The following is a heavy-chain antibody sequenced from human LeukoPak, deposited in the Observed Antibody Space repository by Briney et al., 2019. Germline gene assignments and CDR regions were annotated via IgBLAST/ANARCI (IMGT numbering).Heavy chain of an antibody. CDR1: GVSVSISIYY. J-gene: IGHJ4*02. CDR3: ASRNDILTGYVFDF. Sequence: SETLSLTCTVSGVSVSISIYYWGWIRQPPGKGLEWIGSIYYSGSTSYNPSLKSRVTISVDTSKNQFSLKLTSVTAADTAVYYCASRNDILTGYVFDFWGQGTLVTVSS. CDR2: IYYSGST. V-gene: IGHV4-39*01. D-gene: IGHD3-9*01.